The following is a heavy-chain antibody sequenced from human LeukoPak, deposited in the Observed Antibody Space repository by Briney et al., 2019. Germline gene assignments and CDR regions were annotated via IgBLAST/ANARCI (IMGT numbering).Heavy chain of an antibody. CDR3: ARVVTVVVTTYYMDV. V-gene: IGHV4-30-2*01. Sequence: SETLSLTCTVSGDSISSGGYYWSWIRQPPGKGLEWIGYIYHSESTYYNPSLKSRVTISVDTSKNQFSLKLSSVTAADTAVYYCARVVTVVVTTYYMDVWGKGTTVTVSS. CDR2: IYHSEST. J-gene: IGHJ6*03. D-gene: IGHD2-21*02. CDR1: GDSISSGGYY.